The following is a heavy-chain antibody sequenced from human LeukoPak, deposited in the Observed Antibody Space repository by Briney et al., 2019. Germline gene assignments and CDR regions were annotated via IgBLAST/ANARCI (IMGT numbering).Heavy chain of an antibody. V-gene: IGHV3-23*01. J-gene: IGHJ4*02. CDR2: ISGGGYIT. CDR3: ANAGGGSRPHDY. Sequence: TGGSLRLSCAASGFTFSSYAMSWVGQAPGKGPKWFSAISGGGYITAYADPVKGRFTISTDISTDTLSLQRNSLRAEDTAVYYCANAGGGSRPHDYGGQGTRVSVSS. CDR1: GFTFSSYA. D-gene: IGHD3-16*01.